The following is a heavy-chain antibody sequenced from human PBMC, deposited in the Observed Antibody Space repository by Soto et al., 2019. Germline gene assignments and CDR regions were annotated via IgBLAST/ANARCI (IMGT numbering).Heavy chain of an antibody. CDR3: ARELASGN. CDR2: ISRDGNTK. CDR1: GFTLSNNG. D-gene: IGHD3-10*01. J-gene: IGHJ4*02. Sequence: QVQLEESGGGVVQPGRSLRLSCAASGFTLSNNGMHWVRQAPGKGLEWVAVISRDGNTKFYADSVKGRFAISKDNSENTLYLQMNSLRLEDTAVYFCARELASGNWGQGTLVTVSS. V-gene: IGHV3-30*03.